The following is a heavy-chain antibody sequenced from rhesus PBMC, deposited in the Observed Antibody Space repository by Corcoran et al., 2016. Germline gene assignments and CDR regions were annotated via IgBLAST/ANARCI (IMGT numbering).Heavy chain of an antibody. Sequence: QVQLQESGPGLVKPSETLSLTCAVSGGSISVYYYNWIRQAHGKGLEWIGYIGASNGITNYNPSLKSRVTISTDTSKNQFSLNLNSVTAADTAVYYCAGFSGWYCSLDVWGRGLLVTVSS. CDR1: GGSISVYY. J-gene: IGHJ5-2*02. V-gene: IGHV4-165*02. CDR2: IGASNGIT. D-gene: IGHD6-31*01. CDR3: AGFSGWYCSLDV.